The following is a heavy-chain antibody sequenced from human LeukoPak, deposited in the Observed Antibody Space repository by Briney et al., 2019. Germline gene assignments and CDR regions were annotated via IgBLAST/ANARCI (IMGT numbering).Heavy chain of an antibody. V-gene: IGHV3-53*01. D-gene: IGHD3-22*01. J-gene: IGHJ3*02. CDR3: ARWYYDSSGYDAFDI. CDR2: IYSGGST. Sequence: PGGSLRLSCAASGFTVSSNYMSWVRQAPGEGLEWVSVIYSGGSTYYADSVKGRFTISRDNSKNTLYLQMNSLRAEDTAVYYCARWYYDSSGYDAFDIWGQGTMVTVSS. CDR1: GFTVSSNY.